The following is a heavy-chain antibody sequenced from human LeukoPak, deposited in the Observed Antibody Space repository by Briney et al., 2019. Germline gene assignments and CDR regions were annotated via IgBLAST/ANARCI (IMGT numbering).Heavy chain of an antibody. J-gene: IGHJ4*02. D-gene: IGHD3-22*01. Sequence: ASVKVTCKASGYTFTSYGISWVRQAPGQGLEWMGWISAYNGNTNYAHKLQGRVTMTTDTSTSTAYMELRSLRSDDTAVYYCARDYYDSSGYYCCDYWGQGTLVTVSS. CDR3: ARDYYDSSGYYCCDY. CDR1: GYTFTSYG. V-gene: IGHV1-18*01. CDR2: ISAYNGNT.